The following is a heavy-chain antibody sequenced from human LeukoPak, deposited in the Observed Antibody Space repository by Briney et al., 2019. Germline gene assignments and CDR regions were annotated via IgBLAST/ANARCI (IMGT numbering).Heavy chain of an antibody. J-gene: IGHJ3*02. D-gene: IGHD3-10*01. Sequence: GRSLRLSCAASGLTFSSYGMHWVRQAPGKGLEWVAVIWYDGSNKYYADSVKGRFTISRDNSKNTLYLQMNSLRAEDTAVYYCARDGETAFDIWGQGTMVTVSS. CDR1: GLTFSSYG. CDR2: IWYDGSNK. CDR3: ARDGETAFDI. V-gene: IGHV3-33*01.